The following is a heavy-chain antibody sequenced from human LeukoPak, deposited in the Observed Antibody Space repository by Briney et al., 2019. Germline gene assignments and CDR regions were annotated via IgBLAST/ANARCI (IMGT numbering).Heavy chain of an antibody. J-gene: IGHJ4*02. CDR3: ARDRAVVVAATDY. CDR2: ISPYNGNT. D-gene: IGHD2-15*01. CDR1: GYTFTTYG. V-gene: IGHV1-18*01. Sequence: ASVKASCKASGYTFTTYGISWVRQAPGQGLEWMGWISPYNGNTNYAQKLQGRVTMTTDTSTSTAYMELRSLRSDDTAVYYCARDRAVVVAATDYWGQGTLVTVSS.